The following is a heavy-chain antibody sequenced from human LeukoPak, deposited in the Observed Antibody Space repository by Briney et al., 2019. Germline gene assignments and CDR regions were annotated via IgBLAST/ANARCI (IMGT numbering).Heavy chain of an antibody. J-gene: IGHJ3*02. CDR2: ISSSGSTI. CDR3: ARGGYSSSPDAFYI. V-gene: IGHV3-48*03. CDR1: GFTFSSYE. D-gene: IGHD6-6*01. Sequence: GGSLRLSCAASGFTFSSYEMNWVRQAPGKGLEWVSYISSSGSTIYYADSVKGRFTISRDNAKNSLYLQMNSLTAEDTAVYYCARGGYSSSPDAFYIWGQGKMVTVSS.